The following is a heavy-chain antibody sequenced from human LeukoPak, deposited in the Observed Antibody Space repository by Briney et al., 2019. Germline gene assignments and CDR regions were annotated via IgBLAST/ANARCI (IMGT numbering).Heavy chain of an antibody. J-gene: IGHJ4*02. V-gene: IGHV3-7*01. CDR2: IKQDGSEK. D-gene: IGHD4/OR15-4a*01. CDR3: GYGAYFSNY. Sequence: GESLRLSCAAPGFIFSNYWMSWVRQAPGKGLEWVANIKQDGSEKNYVDSVKGRFSISRDNAKNSLYLQMNSLRAEDTAFYYCGYGAYFSNYCGQGTLVTVSS. CDR1: GFIFSNYW.